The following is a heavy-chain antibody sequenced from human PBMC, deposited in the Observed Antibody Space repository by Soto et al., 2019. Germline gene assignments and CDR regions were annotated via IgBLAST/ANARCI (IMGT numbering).Heavy chain of an antibody. D-gene: IGHD4-17*01. V-gene: IGHV4-34*01. Sequence: SETLSLTCAVYGGSFSGYYWSWIRQPPGKGLEWIGEINHSGSTNYNPSLKSRVTISVDTSKNQFSLKLSSVTAADTAVYYCARALATVATSFDYWSQGTLVTVSS. CDR1: GGSFSGYY. CDR2: INHSGST. J-gene: IGHJ4*02. CDR3: ARALATVATSFDY.